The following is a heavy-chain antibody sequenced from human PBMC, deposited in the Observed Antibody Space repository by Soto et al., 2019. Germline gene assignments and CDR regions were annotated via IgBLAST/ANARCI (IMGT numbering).Heavy chain of an antibody. D-gene: IGHD6-25*01. J-gene: IGHJ6*02. CDR2: IYSGGST. CDR3: ARGKAAPYYYGMDV. CDR1: GFTVSSNY. Sequence: GGSLRLSCAASGFTVSSNYMSWVRQAPGKGLEWVSVIYSGGSTYYADSVKGRFTISRDNSKNTLYLQMNSLRAEDTAVYYCARGKAAPYYYGMDVWGQGTTVTVSS. V-gene: IGHV3-53*01.